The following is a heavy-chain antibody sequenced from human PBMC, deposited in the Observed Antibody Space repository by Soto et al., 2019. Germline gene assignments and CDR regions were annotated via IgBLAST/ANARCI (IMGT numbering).Heavy chain of an antibody. J-gene: IGHJ6*03. D-gene: IGHD2-2*02. CDR2: ISSSGSTI. V-gene: IGHV3-11*01. CDR1: GFTFSDYY. CDR3: ARVVRDQLLYSYYYYYYMDV. Sequence: ESGGGLVKPGGSLRLSCAASGFTFSDYYMSWIRQAPGKGLEWVSYISSSGSTIYYADSVKGRFTISRDNAKNSLYLQMNSLRAEDTAVYYCARVVRDQLLYSYYYYYYMDVWGKGTTVTVSS.